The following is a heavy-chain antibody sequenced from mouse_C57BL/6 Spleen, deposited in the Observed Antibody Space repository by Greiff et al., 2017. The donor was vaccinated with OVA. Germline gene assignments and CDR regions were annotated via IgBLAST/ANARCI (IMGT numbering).Heavy chain of an antibody. CDR1: GYSITSGYY. Sequence: EVKLQESGPGLVKPSQSLSLTCSVTGYSITSGYYWNWIRQFPGNKLEWMGYISYDGSNNYNPSLKNRISITRDTSKNQFFLKLNSVTTEDTATYYSEREGGGKRFDYWGQGTTLTVSS. CDR3: EREGGGKRFDY. CDR2: ISYDGSN. V-gene: IGHV3-6*01. J-gene: IGHJ2*01.